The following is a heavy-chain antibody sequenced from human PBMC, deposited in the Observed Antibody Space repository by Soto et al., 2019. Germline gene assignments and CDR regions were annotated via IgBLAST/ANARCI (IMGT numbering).Heavy chain of an antibody. J-gene: IGHJ6*02. CDR3: APLSVSLSGPYGIHV. CDR1: GGSVSSGDYY. Sequence: ASETLSLTCTVSGGSVSSGDYYGSWIRQPPGKGLEWIGSMFYSGLTYYNPSLKSRVTLSVDTSKNQFSVRLNSVTAADTAVYYCAPLSVSLSGPYGIHVWGQGTTVTVSS. D-gene: IGHD2-15*01. CDR2: MFYSGLT. V-gene: IGHV4-39*01.